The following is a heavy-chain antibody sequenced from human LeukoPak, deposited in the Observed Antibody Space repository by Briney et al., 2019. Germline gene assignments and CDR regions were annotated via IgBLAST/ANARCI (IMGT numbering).Heavy chain of an antibody. CDR1: GFTFSDYY. CDR2: ISRGGNTI. D-gene: IGHD1-26*01. J-gene: IGHJ5*02. CDR3: AREYSGSPNWFDP. V-gene: IGHV3-11*01. Sequence: RGSLRLSCAASGFTFSDYYMNWIRQAPGKGLEWVSYISRGGNTIYYADSVKGRFTISRDNANNLLHLQMNSLSAEDTAVYYCAREYSGSPNWFDPWGQGTLVTVSS.